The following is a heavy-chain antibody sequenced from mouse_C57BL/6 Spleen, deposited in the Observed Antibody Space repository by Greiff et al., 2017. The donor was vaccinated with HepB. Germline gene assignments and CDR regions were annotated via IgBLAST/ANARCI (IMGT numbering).Heavy chain of an antibody. Sequence: QVQLKESGAELVRPGSSVKLSCKASGYTFTSYWMHWVKQRPIQGLEWIGNIDPSDSETHYNQKFKDKATLTVDKTSSTAYMQLRSRTSVDSAVSSCAPTGPYFVNWGQGTTLTLSS. CDR1: GYTFTSYW. CDR2: IDPSDSET. V-gene: IGHV1-52*01. J-gene: IGHJ2*01. CDR3: APTGPYFVN.